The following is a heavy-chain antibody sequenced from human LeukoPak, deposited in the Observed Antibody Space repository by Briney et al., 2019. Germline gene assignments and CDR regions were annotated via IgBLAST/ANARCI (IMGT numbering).Heavy chain of an antibody. CDR2: INPNSGGT. CDR1: GYTFTGYY. Sequence: ASVKVSCKASGYTFTGYYMHWVRQAPGQGLEWMGRINPNSGGTNYAQKFQGRVTMTRDTSISTAYMELSRLRSDDTAVYYCARDSDCSGGSCYGSVDYWGQGTLVTVSS. V-gene: IGHV1-2*06. D-gene: IGHD2-15*01. J-gene: IGHJ4*02. CDR3: ARDSDCSGGSCYGSVDY.